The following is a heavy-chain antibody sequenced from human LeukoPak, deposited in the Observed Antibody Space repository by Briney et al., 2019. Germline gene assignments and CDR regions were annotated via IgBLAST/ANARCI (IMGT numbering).Heavy chain of an antibody. V-gene: IGHV3-21*01. Sequence: GGSLRLSCAASGFTFSSYSMNWVRQAPGKGLEWVSSISSSSSYIYYADSVKGRFTISRDNAKNSLYLQMNSLRAEDTAVYYCASEILLWFGEITNDYWGQGTLVTVSS. J-gene: IGHJ4*02. CDR2: ISSSSSYI. CDR1: GFTFSSYS. D-gene: IGHD3-10*01. CDR3: ASEILLWFGEITNDY.